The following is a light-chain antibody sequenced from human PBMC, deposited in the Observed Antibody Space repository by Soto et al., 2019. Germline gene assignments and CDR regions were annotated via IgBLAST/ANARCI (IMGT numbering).Light chain of an antibody. V-gene: IGLV2-14*01. CDR3: SSYTRSSSYV. Sequence: QSVLTQPASVSGSPGQPITISCTGTSSDIGAYSYVSWYQQLPGKAPKLVIFDVSNRPSGVSDRFSGSKSGNTASLTISGLQPEDEADYYCSSYTRSSSYVFGPGTKVPVL. CDR2: DVS. CDR1: SSDIGAYSY. J-gene: IGLJ1*01.